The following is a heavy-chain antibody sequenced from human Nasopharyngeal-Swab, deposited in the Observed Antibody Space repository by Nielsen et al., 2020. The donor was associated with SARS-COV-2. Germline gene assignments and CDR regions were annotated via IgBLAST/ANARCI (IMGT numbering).Heavy chain of an antibody. CDR1: GFTFSSYA. Sequence: GESLKISCAASGFTFSSYAMSWVRQAPGKGLEWVSVIYSGGSTYYADSVKGRFTISRHNSKNTLYLQMNSLRAEDTAVYYCARERYYYDSSGYPGSNWFDPWGQGTLVTVSS. J-gene: IGHJ5*02. V-gene: IGHV3-53*04. D-gene: IGHD3-22*01. CDR2: IYSGGST. CDR3: ARERYYYDSSGYPGSNWFDP.